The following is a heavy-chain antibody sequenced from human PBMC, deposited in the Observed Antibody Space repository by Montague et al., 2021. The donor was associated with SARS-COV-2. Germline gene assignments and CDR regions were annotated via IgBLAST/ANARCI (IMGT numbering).Heavy chain of an antibody. CDR3: ARRGRKLLPVATTIGGFDI. J-gene: IGHJ3*02. Sequence: SETLSLTCTVSDGSISSSNYYWDWIRQPPGKGLEWTGSIYDSGSTYYNPSLKSRVTISVDTSKNHFSLKLSSVTAADTAVYYCARRGRKLLPVATTIGGFDIWGQGTMVTVS. CDR1: DGSISSSNYY. CDR2: IYDSGST. V-gene: IGHV4-39*02. D-gene: IGHD5-12*01.